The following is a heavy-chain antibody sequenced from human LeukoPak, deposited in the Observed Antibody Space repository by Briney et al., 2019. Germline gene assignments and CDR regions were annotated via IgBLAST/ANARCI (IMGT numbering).Heavy chain of an antibody. CDR1: GITFSRFW. CDR2: IKQDGSEK. J-gene: IGHJ5*02. CDR3: ARDRGYKGLNWFDP. D-gene: IGHD3-10*01. Sequence: GGSLRLSCAASGITFSRFWMSWVRQAPGKGLQWVANIKQDGSEKHFVDSVKGRFTISRDNAENSLYLQMNSLRAEDTAVYYCARDRGYKGLNWFDPWGQGTLVTVSS. V-gene: IGHV3-7*03.